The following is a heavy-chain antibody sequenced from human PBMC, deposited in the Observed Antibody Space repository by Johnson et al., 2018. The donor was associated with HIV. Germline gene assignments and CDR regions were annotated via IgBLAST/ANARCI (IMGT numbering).Heavy chain of an antibody. CDR1: GFTFSNYD. Sequence: QVQLVESGGGVVQPGRSLRLSCAASGFTFSNYDMDWVRQAPGMGLEWVVGISYDGGKKYYRDSVKGRFTIARDNSNNTLYLQMNSLRTEDSGVYYCAKAYCPGCDAFEIWGQGTMVTVSS. CDR3: AKAYCPGCDAFEI. CDR2: ISYDGGKK. J-gene: IGHJ3*02. V-gene: IGHV3-30*18. D-gene: IGHD2-21*01.